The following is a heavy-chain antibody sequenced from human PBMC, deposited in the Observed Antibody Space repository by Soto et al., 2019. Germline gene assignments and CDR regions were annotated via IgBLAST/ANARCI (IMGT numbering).Heavy chain of an antibody. CDR1: GGSISSYY. J-gene: IGHJ6*02. V-gene: IGHV4-59*01. CDR2: IYYSGRT. CDR3: AREGLTGTIGLYYYYGMDV. D-gene: IGHD1-7*01. Sequence: QVQLQESGPGLVKPSETLSLTCTVSGGSISSYYWSWIRQPPGKGLEWIGYIYYSGRTNYNPSLKSRVTISVDTSKNQSSLKLSSVTAADTAVYYCAREGLTGTIGLYYYYGMDVWGQGTTVTVSS.